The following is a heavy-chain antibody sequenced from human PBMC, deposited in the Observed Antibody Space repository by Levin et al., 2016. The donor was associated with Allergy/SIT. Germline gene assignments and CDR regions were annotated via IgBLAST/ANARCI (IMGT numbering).Heavy chain of an antibody. Sequence: ASVKVSCKASGYTFTGYYMHWVRQAPGQGLEWMGWINPNSGGTNYAQKFQGRVTMTRDTSISTAYMELSRLRSDDTAVYYCAGRRNCSSTSCYRYDAFDIWGQGTMVTVSS. V-gene: IGHV1-2*02. CDR3: AGRRNCSSTSCYRYDAFDI. CDR2: INPNSGGT. J-gene: IGHJ3*02. D-gene: IGHD2-2*01. CDR1: GYTFTGYY.